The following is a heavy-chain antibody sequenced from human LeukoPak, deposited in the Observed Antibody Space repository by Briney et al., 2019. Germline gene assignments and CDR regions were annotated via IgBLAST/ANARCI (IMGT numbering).Heavy chain of an antibody. CDR2: FYYTGDT. CDR3: VRAVGSVAGPGDWFDP. D-gene: IGHD6-19*01. V-gene: IGHV4-34*01. J-gene: IGHJ5*02. CDR1: GGSFSGYY. Sequence: SETLSLTCAVYGGSFSGYYWSWIRQPPRKGLEWIGTFYYTGDTFYNRSLKSRVTITVDTSKDQFFLALSSVTAADTAVYYCVRAVGSVAGPGDWFDPWGPGILVTVSS.